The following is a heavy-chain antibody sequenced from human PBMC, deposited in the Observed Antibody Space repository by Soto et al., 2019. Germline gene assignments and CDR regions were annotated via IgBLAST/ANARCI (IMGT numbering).Heavy chain of an antibody. CDR1: GFTFSSYW. J-gene: IGHJ2*01. CDR3: ATRDYGGNSGFWYFDL. D-gene: IGHD4-17*01. V-gene: IGHV3-74*01. CDR2: INSDGSST. Sequence: EVQLVESGGGLVQPGGSLRLSCAASGFTFSSYWMHWVRQAPGKGLVWVSRINSDGSSTSYADSVKGRFTISRDNAKNXLELQMNSLRAADTAVYYCATRDYGGNSGFWYFDLWGRGTLVTVSS.